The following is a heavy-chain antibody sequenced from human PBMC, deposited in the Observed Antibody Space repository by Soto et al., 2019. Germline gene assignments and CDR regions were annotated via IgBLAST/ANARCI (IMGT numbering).Heavy chain of an antibody. CDR1: AFTFSSYG. Sequence: SPRLSCAASAFTFSSYGMHWVRQAPGKGLEWVAVIWYDGSNKYYADSVKGRFTISRDNSKNTLYLQMNSLRAEDTAVYYCARDIVVVPGGMDVWGQGTTVTVSS. D-gene: IGHD2-2*01. V-gene: IGHV3-33*01. CDR2: IWYDGSNK. CDR3: ARDIVVVPGGMDV. J-gene: IGHJ6*02.